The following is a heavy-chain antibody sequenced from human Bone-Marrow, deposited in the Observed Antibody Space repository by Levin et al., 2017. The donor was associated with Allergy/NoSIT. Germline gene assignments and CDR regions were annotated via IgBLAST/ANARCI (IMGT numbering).Heavy chain of an antibody. J-gene: IGHJ5*02. Sequence: ASVKVSCKASGGTFSSYAISWVRQAPGQGLEWMGGIIPIFGTANYAQKFQGRVTITADKSTSTAYMELSSLRSEDTAVYYCARGGCSSTSCYEGRGLINWFDPWGQGTLVTVSA. CDR1: GGTFSSYA. V-gene: IGHV1-69*06. CDR2: IIPIFGTA. D-gene: IGHD2-2*01. CDR3: ARGGCSSTSCYEGRGLINWFDP.